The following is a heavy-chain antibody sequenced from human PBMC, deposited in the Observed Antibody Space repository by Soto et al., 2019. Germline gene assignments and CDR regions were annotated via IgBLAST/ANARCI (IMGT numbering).Heavy chain of an antibody. D-gene: IGHD2-2*01. CDR3: ATRSKDIVVVPAADDAFDI. Sequence: ASVKVSCKASGYTFTSYDINWVRQATGQGLEWMGWMNPNSGNTGYAQKFQGRVTMTRNTSISTAYMELSSLRSEDTAVYYCATRSKDIVVVPAADDAFDIWGQGTMVTVSS. V-gene: IGHV1-8*01. J-gene: IGHJ3*02. CDR1: GYTFTSYD. CDR2: MNPNSGNT.